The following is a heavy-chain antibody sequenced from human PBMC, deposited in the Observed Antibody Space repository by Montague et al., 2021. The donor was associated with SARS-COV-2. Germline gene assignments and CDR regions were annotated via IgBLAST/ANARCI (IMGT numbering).Heavy chain of an antibody. Sequence: SETLSLTCSVSGYFIGTGYYWGWIRQSPGKGLEWIGSNYLHGNASYNPSLNSCVTKSLDTSNNQFSLRLTSVTTSDTAVYYCARGRVTRAGFDYWGQGIRVIVSS. CDR3: ARGRVTRAGFDY. D-gene: IGHD2-21*02. V-gene: IGHV4-38-2*02. CDR1: GYFIGTGYY. CDR2: NYLHGNA. J-gene: IGHJ4*02.